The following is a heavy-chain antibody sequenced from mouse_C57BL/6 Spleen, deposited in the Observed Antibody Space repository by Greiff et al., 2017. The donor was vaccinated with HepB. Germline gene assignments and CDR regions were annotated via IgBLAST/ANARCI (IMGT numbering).Heavy chain of an antibody. J-gene: IGHJ1*03. Sequence: VKLQESGPGLVQPSQSLSITCTVSGFSLTSYGVHWVRQSPGKGLEWLGVIWRGGSTDYNAAFMSRLSITKDNSKSQVFFKMNSLQADDTAIYYCAKKKGDYYGSGYFDVWGTGTTVTVSS. CDR1: GFSLTSYG. D-gene: IGHD1-1*01. CDR2: IWRGGST. CDR3: AKKKGDYYGSGYFDV. V-gene: IGHV2-5*01.